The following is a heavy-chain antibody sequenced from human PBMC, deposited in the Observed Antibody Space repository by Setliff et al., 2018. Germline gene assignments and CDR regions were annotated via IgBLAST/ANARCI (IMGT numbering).Heavy chain of an antibody. CDR1: GGSVKSHY. CDR3: AKGGTYRYFDY. Sequence: SETLSLTCTVSGGSVKSHYWSWIRQTPEKGLEWIGFVFYSGDTRYDPSLKSRVTMSVDTSKNQFSLKLRSVTAADTAMYYCAKGGTYRYFDYWGQGTLVTVSS. J-gene: IGHJ4*02. CDR2: VFYSGDT. V-gene: IGHV4-59*02.